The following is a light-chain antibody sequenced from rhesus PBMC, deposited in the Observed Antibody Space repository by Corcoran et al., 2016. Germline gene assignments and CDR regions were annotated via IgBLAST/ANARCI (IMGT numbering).Light chain of an antibody. V-gene: IGKV1-22*01. CDR1: QGISSW. CDR2: KAS. CDR3: LQYASTPWT. J-gene: IGKJ1*01. Sequence: DIQMTQSPSSLSASVGDTVTITCQASQGISSWLAWYQQNPGKAPKVLIYKASSLQGGVPSRFSGSGSGTDFTLTISNLQPGDFATYYCLQYASTPWTFGPETKVEIK.